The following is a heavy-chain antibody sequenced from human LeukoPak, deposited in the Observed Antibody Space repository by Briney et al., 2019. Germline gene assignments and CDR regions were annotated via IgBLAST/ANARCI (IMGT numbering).Heavy chain of an antibody. D-gene: IGHD4-17*01. J-gene: IGHJ4*02. CDR1: GFTFSSYW. CDR2: IKQDGSEK. V-gene: IGHV3-7*01. CDR3: ARALYDYGDYFPLAGSYYFDY. Sequence: GGSLRLSCAASGFTFSSYWMSWVRQAPGKGLEWVANIKQDGSEKYYVDSVKGRFTISRDNAKNSLYLQMNSLRAEDTAVYYCARALYDYGDYFPLAGSYYFDYCGQGTLVTVSS.